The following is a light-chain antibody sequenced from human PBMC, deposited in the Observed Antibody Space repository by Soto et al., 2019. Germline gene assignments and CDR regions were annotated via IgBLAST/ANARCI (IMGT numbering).Light chain of an antibody. Sequence: DIVMTQSPDSLAVSLDERATINCKSSQSVLYSSNNRNYLAWYQQKPGQSPKLLIYWASTREPEVPDRFSGSRSGTDFSLTISSLQAEDVAVYYCQQYYSTPPWTFGQGTKVEIK. CDR2: WAS. J-gene: IGKJ1*01. V-gene: IGKV4-1*01. CDR3: QQYYSTPPWT. CDR1: QSVLYSSNNRNY.